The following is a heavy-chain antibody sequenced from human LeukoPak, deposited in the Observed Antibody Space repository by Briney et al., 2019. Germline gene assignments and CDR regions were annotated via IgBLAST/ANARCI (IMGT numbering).Heavy chain of an antibody. CDR1: GYTFTSYG. Sequence: GASVKVSCKASGYTFTSYGISWVRQAPGQGLEWMGWISAYNGNTNYAQKLQGRVTMTTDTSTSTAYTELRSLRSDDTAVYYCARDLSIAAAWEGDYWGQGTLVTVSS. CDR2: ISAYNGNT. CDR3: ARDLSIAAAWEGDY. J-gene: IGHJ4*02. D-gene: IGHD6-13*01. V-gene: IGHV1-18*01.